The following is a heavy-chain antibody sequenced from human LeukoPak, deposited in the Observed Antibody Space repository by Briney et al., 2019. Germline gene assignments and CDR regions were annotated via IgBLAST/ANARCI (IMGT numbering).Heavy chain of an antibody. CDR3: ARGGPTGALDY. Sequence: GGSLRLSCAASGFTFSSYSMNWVRQAPGKGLEWVSSISSSSSYIYYADSVKGRFTISRDNAKNSLYLQMNCLRADDTAVYYCARGGPTGALDYWGQGTLVTVSS. J-gene: IGHJ4*02. CDR2: ISSSSSYI. V-gene: IGHV3-21*01. D-gene: IGHD7-27*01. CDR1: GFTFSSYS.